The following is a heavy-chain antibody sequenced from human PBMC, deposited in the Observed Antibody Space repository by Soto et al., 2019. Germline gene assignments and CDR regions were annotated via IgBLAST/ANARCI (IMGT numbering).Heavy chain of an antibody. CDR1: GYTFTDFY. V-gene: IGHV1-2*02. Sequence: ASVKVSCKASGYTFTDFYIHWVRQAPGQGLEWMGWINPKSGNTKYEQKFQARVTMTRDTSISTAYMELSRLRSDDTAVYYCARVRSSGYYILDYWGQGTLVTVSS. J-gene: IGHJ4*02. CDR3: ARVRSSGYYILDY. D-gene: IGHD3-22*01. CDR2: INPKSGNT.